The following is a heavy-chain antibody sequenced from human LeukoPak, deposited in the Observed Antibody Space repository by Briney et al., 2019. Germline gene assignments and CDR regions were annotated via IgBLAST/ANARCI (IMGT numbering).Heavy chain of an antibody. Sequence: GGSLRLSCAASGFTDDSNYLSWVRQAPGKGLEWVSPIYTGGNTYYAASVKGRFTISRDFSKNTVFLHMNSLRAEDTAMYYCARGDDSGYYDYFDYWGQGALVTVSS. J-gene: IGHJ4*02. D-gene: IGHD3-22*01. CDR2: IYTGGNT. V-gene: IGHV3-53*01. CDR3: ARGDDSGYYDYFDY. CDR1: GFTDDSNY.